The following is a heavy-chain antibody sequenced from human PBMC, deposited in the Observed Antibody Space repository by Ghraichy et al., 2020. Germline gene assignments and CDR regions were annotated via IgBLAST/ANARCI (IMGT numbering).Heavy chain of an antibody. CDR1: GGSISSGGYY. D-gene: IGHD3-10*01. Sequence: SETLSLTCTVSGGSISSGGYYWSWIRQHPGKGLEWIGYIYYSGSTYYNPSLKSRVTISVDTSKNQFSLKLSSVTAADTAVYYCARAMAPFSVSFWPKYYFDYWGQGTLVTVSS. V-gene: IGHV4-31*03. CDR3: ARAMAPFSVSFWPKYYFDY. J-gene: IGHJ4*02. CDR2: IYYSGST.